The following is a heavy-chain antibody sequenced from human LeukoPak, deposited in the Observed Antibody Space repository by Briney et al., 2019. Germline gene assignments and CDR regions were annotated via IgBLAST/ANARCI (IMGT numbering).Heavy chain of an antibody. CDR1: GFTFSSYG. CDR3: ARGDYGDYLYFDY. V-gene: IGHV3-30*03. CDR2: ISYDGSNK. D-gene: IGHD4-17*01. Sequence: QTGGSLRLSCAASGFTFSSYGMHWVRQAPGKGLEWVAVISYDGSNKYYADSVKGRFTISRDNSKNTLYLQMNSLRAEDTAVYYCARGDYGDYLYFDYWGQGTLVTVSS. J-gene: IGHJ4*02.